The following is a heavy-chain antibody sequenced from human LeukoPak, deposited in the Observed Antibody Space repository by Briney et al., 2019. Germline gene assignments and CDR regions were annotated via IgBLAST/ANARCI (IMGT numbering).Heavy chain of an antibody. CDR3: ARMSADGYYDSSGYRDLNWFDP. J-gene: IGHJ5*02. CDR2: IYPGDSDT. V-gene: IGHV5-51*01. D-gene: IGHD3-22*01. Sequence: GASLQISCKGGGYTFTNYWIGWVRRMPGKGLEWMGCIYPGDSDTRYSPSFPGQVTISADKSISTAYLQWSSLKASDTAMYYCARMSADGYYDSSGYRDLNWFDPWGQGTLVTVSS. CDR1: GYTFTNYW.